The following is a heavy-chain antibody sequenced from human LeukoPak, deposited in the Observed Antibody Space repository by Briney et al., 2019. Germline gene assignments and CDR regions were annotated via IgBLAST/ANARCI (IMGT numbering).Heavy chain of an antibody. D-gene: IGHD3-22*01. CDR1: GFTFSSYA. J-gene: IGHJ4*02. CDR2: ISGSGGNT. V-gene: IGHV3-23*01. Sequence: PGGSLRLSCAASGFTFSSYAMSWVRQAPGKGLEWVSAISGSGGNTYYADSVKGRFTISRDNSKNTLYLQMNSLRAEDTAVYYCAKCFYDSSGYYCFDYWGQGTPVTVPS. CDR3: AKCFYDSSGYYCFDY.